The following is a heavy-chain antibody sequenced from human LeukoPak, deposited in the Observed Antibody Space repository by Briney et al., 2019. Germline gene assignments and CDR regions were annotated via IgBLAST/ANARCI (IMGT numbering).Heavy chain of an antibody. D-gene: IGHD2-2*01. CDR3: AKEKGIYCSSIDCSPGMDV. Sequence: PGGSLRLSCAASGFTFSNYGMHWVRQAPGKGLECVAVISYDGSNKYYADSVKGRFTFSRDNSKNTLYLQMSSLRAEDTAGYYCAKEKGIYCSSIDCSPGMDVWGQGTTVTVSS. CDR2: ISYDGSNK. CDR1: GFTFSNYG. J-gene: IGHJ6*02. V-gene: IGHV3-30*18.